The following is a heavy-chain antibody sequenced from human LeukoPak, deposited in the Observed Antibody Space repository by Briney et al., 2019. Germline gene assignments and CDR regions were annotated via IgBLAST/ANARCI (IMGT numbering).Heavy chain of an antibody. V-gene: IGHV1-69*13. D-gene: IGHD3-22*01. CDR2: IIPIFGTA. CDR1: GGTFSSYT. Sequence: ASVKVSCKASGGTFSSYTISWVRQAPGQGLEWMGGIIPIFGTANYAQKFQGRVTITADESTSTAYMEMSSLRSEDTAVYYCTKTYYYDSSGYWVWGQGTLVTVSS. CDR3: TKTYYYDSSGYWV. J-gene: IGHJ4*02.